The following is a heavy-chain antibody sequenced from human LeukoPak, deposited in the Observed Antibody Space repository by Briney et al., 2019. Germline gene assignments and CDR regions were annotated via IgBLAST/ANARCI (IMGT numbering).Heavy chain of an antibody. D-gene: IGHD6-19*01. J-gene: IGHJ4*02. Sequence: ASVKVSCKASGGTFSSYAISWVRQAPGQGLEWMGWISAYNGNTNYAQKLQGRVTMTTDTSTSTAYMELRSLRSDDTAVYYCARDHRGWTSFDYWGQGTLVTVSS. CDR3: ARDHRGWTSFDY. CDR2: ISAYNGNT. CDR1: GGTFSSYA. V-gene: IGHV1-18*01.